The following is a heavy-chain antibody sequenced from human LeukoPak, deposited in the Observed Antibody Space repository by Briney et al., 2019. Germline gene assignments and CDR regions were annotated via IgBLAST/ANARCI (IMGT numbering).Heavy chain of an antibody. CDR3: AKDGVGDTGDYFDY. Sequence: PGGSLRLSCAASGFTFRNYAMSWVRQAPGEGLEWVSAISGSGFSAYYGDSVKGRFTISRDNSKNTLHLEMNSLRAEDTAVYYCAKDGVGDTGDYFDYWGQGTLVTVSS. D-gene: IGHD1-26*01. CDR2: ISGSGFSA. V-gene: IGHV3-23*01. J-gene: IGHJ4*02. CDR1: GFTFRNYA.